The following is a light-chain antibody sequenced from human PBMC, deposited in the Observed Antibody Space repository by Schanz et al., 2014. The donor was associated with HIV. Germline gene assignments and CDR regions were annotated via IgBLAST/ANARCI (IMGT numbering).Light chain of an antibody. J-gene: IGLJ2*01. Sequence: QSVLTQPPSASGTPGQRVTISCSGVSSNIGSNTVNWFQQLPGTAPKLLIYGDNSRPSGVPDRFSGSKSGTSASLAITGLQAEDEADYYCQSYDSSLSVVVFGGGTKLTVL. V-gene: IGLV1-40*01. CDR1: SSNIGSNT. CDR3: QSYDSSLSVVV. CDR2: GDN.